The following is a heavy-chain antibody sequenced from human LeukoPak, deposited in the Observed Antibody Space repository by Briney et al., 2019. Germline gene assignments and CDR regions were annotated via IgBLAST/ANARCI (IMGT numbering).Heavy chain of an antibody. CDR3: ARVAQYLVGASSTAFFEY. J-gene: IGHJ4*02. Sequence: SETLSLTCSVSGGSINNYYWTWIRQPAGKGLEWIGHISTLGSTNYNPSLKSRVSMSVDTSNYHVSLKLSFVTAADTAIYYCARVAQYLVGASSTAFFEYWGQGTLVTVSS. CDR1: GGSINNYY. V-gene: IGHV4-4*07. CDR2: ISTLGST. D-gene: IGHD1-26*01.